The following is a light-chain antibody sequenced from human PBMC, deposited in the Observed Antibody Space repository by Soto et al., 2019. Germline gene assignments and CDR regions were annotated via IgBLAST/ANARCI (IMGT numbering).Light chain of an antibody. CDR3: TSYVGNDIWV. Sequence: QSALPQPPSASGSPGQSVTISCTGTSRDVGAYRYVSWYQQYPGKAPKLMIYEVTKRPSGVPDRFSGSKSGNTASLTVSGLQAEDEADYYCTSYVGNDIWVFGGGTKLTVL. V-gene: IGLV2-8*01. CDR1: SRDVGAYRY. CDR2: EVT. J-gene: IGLJ3*02.